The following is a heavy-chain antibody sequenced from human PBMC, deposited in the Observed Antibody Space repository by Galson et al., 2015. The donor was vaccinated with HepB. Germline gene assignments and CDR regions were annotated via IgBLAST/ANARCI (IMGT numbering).Heavy chain of an antibody. CDR3: ASYPYSSSWYYFDY. CDR1: GFTVSSNY. V-gene: IGHV3-66*01. J-gene: IGHJ4*02. D-gene: IGHD6-13*01. CDR2: IYSGGST. Sequence: SLRLSCAASGFTVSSNYMSWVRQAPGKGLEWVSVIYSGGSTYYADSVKGRFTISRDNSKNTLYLQMNSLRAEDTAVYYCASYPYSSSWYYFDYWGQGTLVTVSS.